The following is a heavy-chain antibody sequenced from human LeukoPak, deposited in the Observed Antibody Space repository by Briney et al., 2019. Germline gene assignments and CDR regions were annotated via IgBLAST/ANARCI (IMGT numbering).Heavy chain of an antibody. Sequence: GRSLRLSCAASGFTFSSYGMHWVRQAPGKGLEWMAVISYDGSNKYYADSVKGRFTISRDNSKNTLYLQMNSLRVEDTAVYYCAKAVGDYFDYWGQGTLVTVPS. V-gene: IGHV3-30*18. CDR1: GFTFSSYG. J-gene: IGHJ4*02. CDR2: ISYDGSNK. D-gene: IGHD3-3*01. CDR3: AKAVGDYFDY.